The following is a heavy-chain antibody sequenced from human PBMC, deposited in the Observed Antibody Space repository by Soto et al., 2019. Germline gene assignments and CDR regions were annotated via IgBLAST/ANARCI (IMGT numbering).Heavy chain of an antibody. CDR1: GFTLSDYF. V-gene: IGHV3-72*01. D-gene: IGHD6-13*01. J-gene: IGHJ4*02. Sequence: GGSLRLSCATSGFTLSDYFMDWFRQAPGKGLEWVGRVRRRVNNFSTEYAASVKGRFTISRDDSENSLFLQMNSLRAEDTAVYYCARAPFSSSWYYFDYWGQGTLVTVSS. CDR3: ARAPFSSSWYYFDY. CDR2: VRRRVNNFST.